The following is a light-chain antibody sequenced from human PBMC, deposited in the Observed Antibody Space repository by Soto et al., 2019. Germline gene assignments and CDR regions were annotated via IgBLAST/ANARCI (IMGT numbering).Light chain of an antibody. CDR3: HQRSSWPLT. V-gene: IGKV3-11*01. CDR1: ESVSSN. J-gene: IGKJ4*01. CDR2: DAS. Sequence: EIVMTHYPATLSVSPGARSTLSCRASESVSSNLAWYQQKPGQAPRLLIYDASNRAAGIPARFSGSGSGTDFTLTISSLEPEDFAVYYCHQRSSWPLTFGGGTKVDIK.